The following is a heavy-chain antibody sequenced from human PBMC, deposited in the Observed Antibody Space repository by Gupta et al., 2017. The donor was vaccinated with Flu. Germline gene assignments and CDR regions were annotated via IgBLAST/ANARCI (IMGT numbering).Heavy chain of an antibody. J-gene: IGHJ1*01. D-gene: IGHD2-8*01. CDR1: SFSSYW. Sequence: SFSSYWIGWVRQMPGKGLVWMGLIYPADSDTRYSPSFQCQVTISADQSTSTAYLQWNSLKASDTAMYYCARQGWRDTIVLYAIDFQLWGQGTLVTVST. CDR3: ARQGWRDTIVLYAIDFQL. V-gene: IGHV5-51*01. CDR2: IYPADSDT.